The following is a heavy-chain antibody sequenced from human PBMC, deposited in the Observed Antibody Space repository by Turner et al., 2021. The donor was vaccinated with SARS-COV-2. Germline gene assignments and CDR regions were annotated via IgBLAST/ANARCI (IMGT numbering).Heavy chain of an antibody. J-gene: IGHJ6*02. CDR2: IYSGGST. V-gene: IGHV3-53*02. CDR1: GVTVSSNY. CDR3: ARDLDYYGMDV. Sequence: EVQLVETGGGLIQPGGSLRLSCAASGVTVSSNYMSWFRQAPGKGLEWVSVIYSGGSTFYADSVKGRFTISRDNSKNTLFLQMNSLRAEDTAVYYCARDLDYYGMDVWGQGTTVTVSS.